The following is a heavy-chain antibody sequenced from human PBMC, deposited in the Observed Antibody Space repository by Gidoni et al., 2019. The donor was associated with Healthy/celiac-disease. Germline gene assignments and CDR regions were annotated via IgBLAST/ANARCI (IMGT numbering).Heavy chain of an antibody. V-gene: IGHV3-15*01. CDR2: IKSKTDGGTT. Sequence: EVQLVESGGGLVKPGGSLRLSCAASGFTFSNAWMSGVRQAPGKGLEWFGRIKSKTDGGTTDYAAPVKGRFTISRDDSKNTLYLQMNSLKTEDTAVYYCTTDQDSSSWYLVDYWGQGTLVTVSS. CDR1: GFTFSNAW. CDR3: TTDQDSSSWYLVDY. D-gene: IGHD6-13*01. J-gene: IGHJ4*02.